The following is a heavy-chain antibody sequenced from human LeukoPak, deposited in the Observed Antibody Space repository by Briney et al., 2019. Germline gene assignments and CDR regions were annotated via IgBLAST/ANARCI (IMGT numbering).Heavy chain of an antibody. CDR1: GDSISGGDYY. J-gene: IGHJ4*02. V-gene: IGHV4-30-2*01. CDR2: MFHGGST. D-gene: IGHD2-2*01. Sequence: SETLSLTCTVSGDSISGGDYYWSWIRQPPGKGLEFIAYMFHGGSTSYNPSLKSRVTISVDTSKNQFSLKLSSVTAADTAVYYCARDGRYCSSTSCYYYYFDYWGQGTLVTVSS. CDR3: ARDGRYCSSTSCYYYYFDY.